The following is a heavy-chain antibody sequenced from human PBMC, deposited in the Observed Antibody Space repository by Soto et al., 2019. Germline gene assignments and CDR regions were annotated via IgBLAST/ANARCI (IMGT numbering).Heavy chain of an antibody. CDR1: GYTFTGYH. J-gene: IGHJ5*02. CDR2: IHPNSGGT. CDR3: ARDKRKGVVVPAALQQTNWFDP. V-gene: IGHV1-2*02. Sequence: EASVKVSCKASGYTFTGYHMHWVRQAPGHGLEWMGWIHPNSGGTSYAQKFQGRVTMTRDTSISTAYMELSRLRSDDTAVYYCARDKRKGVVVPAALQQTNWFDPWGQGTLVTSPQ. D-gene: IGHD2-2*02.